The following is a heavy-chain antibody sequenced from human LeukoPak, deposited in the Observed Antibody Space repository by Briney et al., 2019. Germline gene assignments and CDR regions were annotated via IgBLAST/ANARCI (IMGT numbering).Heavy chain of an antibody. V-gene: IGHV3-7*01. D-gene: IGHD5-18*01. Sequence: GGSLRLSCVASGFTFSNYAMSWVRQAPGKGLEWVANIKQDGSEKYYVDSVKGRFTISRDNAKNSLYLQMNSLRAEDTAVYYCARIQLWSNYWYFDLWGRGTLVTVSS. CDR2: IKQDGSEK. J-gene: IGHJ2*01. CDR3: ARIQLWSNYWYFDL. CDR1: GFTFSNYA.